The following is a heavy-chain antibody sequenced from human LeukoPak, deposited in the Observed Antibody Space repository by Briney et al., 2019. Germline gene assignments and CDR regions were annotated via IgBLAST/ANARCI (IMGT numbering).Heavy chain of an antibody. D-gene: IGHD5-12*01. J-gene: IGHJ4*02. V-gene: IGHV4-34*01. Sequence: SQTRSLTCAVYGGSFSGYYWSWIRQPPGKGLEWIGEIHHSGSTNYNPSLKSRVTTSVDTSKDQFSLKRSSVTAADTAVYYCARGKWLRSAFDYWGQGTLVTVSS. CDR1: GGSFSGYY. CDR3: ARGKWLRSAFDY. CDR2: IHHSGST.